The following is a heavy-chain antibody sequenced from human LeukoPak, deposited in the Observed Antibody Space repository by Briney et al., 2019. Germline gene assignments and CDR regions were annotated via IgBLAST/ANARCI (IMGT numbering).Heavy chain of an antibody. Sequence: PGRSLRLSCAASGFTFDDYAMHWVRQAPGKGLEWVSGISWNSGSIGYADSVKGRFTISRDNAKNSLYLQMNSLRAEDTAVYYCVRKNQDFNAAFDIWGQGTVVTVSS. CDR3: VRKNQDFNAAFDI. CDR1: GFTFDDYA. J-gene: IGHJ3*02. CDR2: ISWNSGSI. V-gene: IGHV3-9*01. D-gene: IGHD1-14*01.